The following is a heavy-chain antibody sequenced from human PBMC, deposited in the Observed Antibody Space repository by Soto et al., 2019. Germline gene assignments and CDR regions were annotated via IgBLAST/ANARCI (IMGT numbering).Heavy chain of an antibody. CDR3: ARVDLYYVILTGYYSPSGYYYYVMDV. CDR2: IFYSGST. V-gene: IGHV4-59*12. Sequence: SETLSLTCTVSGGSIGIYYWSWIRQPPGKGLERIGYIFYSGSTNYNPSLKSRVTISVDTSKNQFSLKLSSVTAADTAVYYCARVDLYYVILTGYYSPSGYYYYVMDVWGQGTTVTVSS. J-gene: IGHJ6*02. D-gene: IGHD3-9*01. CDR1: GGSIGIYY.